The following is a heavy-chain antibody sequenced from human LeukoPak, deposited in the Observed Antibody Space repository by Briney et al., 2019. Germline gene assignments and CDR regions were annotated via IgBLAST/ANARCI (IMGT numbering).Heavy chain of an antibody. V-gene: IGHV2-5*01. CDR2: IYCNDDK. Sequence: SGPTQVKPTQTLTLTCNFSGFSLSTSGVAGGWIRQPPGKALEWLALIYCNDDKRYSPSLKSRLTITKDTSKNQVVLTMTNMDPVDTATYYCAHGERRYYDSSGSPTPIFDYWGQGTLVTVSS. J-gene: IGHJ4*02. CDR1: GFSLSTSGVA. D-gene: IGHD3-22*01. CDR3: AHGERRYYDSSGSPTPIFDY.